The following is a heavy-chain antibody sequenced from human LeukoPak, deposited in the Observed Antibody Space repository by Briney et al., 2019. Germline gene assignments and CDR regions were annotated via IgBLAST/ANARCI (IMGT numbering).Heavy chain of an antibody. D-gene: IGHD1/OR15-1a*01. CDR3: ARNKRGDI. Sequence: GGSLRLSCAASGFTFSHYWMSWVRQAPGKGLEWVANIKEDVSEKHYVDSVKGRFTISRDNAKNSLYLQMNSLRAEDTAVYYCARNKRGDIWGQGTLVTVSS. J-gene: IGHJ4*02. V-gene: IGHV3-7*01. CDR2: IKEDVSEK. CDR1: GFTFSHYW.